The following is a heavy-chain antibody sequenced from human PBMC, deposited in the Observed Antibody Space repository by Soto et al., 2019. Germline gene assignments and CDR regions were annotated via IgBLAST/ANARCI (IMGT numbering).Heavy chain of an antibody. CDR2: INPSGGST. D-gene: IGHD2-2*01. CDR3: ARGYVVVVPAAIYWFDP. CDR1: GYTFTSYY. V-gene: IGHV1-46*01. Sequence: ASVKVSCKASGYTFTSYYMHWVRQVPGQGLEWMGIINPSGGSTSYAQKFQGRVTMTRDTSTSTVYMELSSLRSEDTAVYYCARGYVVVVPAAIYWFDPWGQGTLVTVSS. J-gene: IGHJ5*02.